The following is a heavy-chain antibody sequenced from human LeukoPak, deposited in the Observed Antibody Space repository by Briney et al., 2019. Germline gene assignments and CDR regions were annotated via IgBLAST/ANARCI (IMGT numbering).Heavy chain of an antibody. CDR3: ARAVAVYDY. Sequence: PGGSLRLSCAASGFTFDDYAMHWVRQAPGKGLEWISGISWNSGSIGYADSVKGRFTISRDNAKNSLYLQMNSLRAEDTAVYYCARAVAVYDYWGQGTLVTVSS. J-gene: IGHJ4*02. CDR2: ISWNSGSI. D-gene: IGHD6-19*01. V-gene: IGHV3-9*01. CDR1: GFTFDDYA.